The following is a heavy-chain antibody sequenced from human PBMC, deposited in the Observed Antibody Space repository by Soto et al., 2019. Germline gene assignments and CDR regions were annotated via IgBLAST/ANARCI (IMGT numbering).Heavy chain of an antibody. Sequence: SVKVSCKASGGTFSSYAISWVRQAPGQGLEWMGGIIPIFGTANYAQKFQGRVTITADESKNQFSLKLSSVTAADTAVYYCARGHFHPHYDILTGYRIWSNWFDPWGQGTLVTVSS. D-gene: IGHD3-9*01. J-gene: IGHJ5*02. CDR2: IIPIFGTA. CDR1: GGTFSSYA. V-gene: IGHV1-69*13. CDR3: ARGHFHPHYDILTGYRIWSNWFDP.